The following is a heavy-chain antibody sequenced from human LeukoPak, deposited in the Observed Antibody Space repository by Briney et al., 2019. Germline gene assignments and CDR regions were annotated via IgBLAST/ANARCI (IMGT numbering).Heavy chain of an antibody. D-gene: IGHD3-3*01. CDR1: AYSISSGYY. J-gene: IGHJ3*02. CDR3: AGMIEWFLTDAFDI. V-gene: IGHV4-38-2*02. Sequence: PSETLSLTCTVSAYSISSGYYWGWIRQPPGKGLEWIGSIYHSGSTNYNPSLKSRVTISVDTSKNQFSLMLSSVTAADTAVYYCAGMIEWFLTDAFDIWGQGTMVTVSS. CDR2: IYHSGST.